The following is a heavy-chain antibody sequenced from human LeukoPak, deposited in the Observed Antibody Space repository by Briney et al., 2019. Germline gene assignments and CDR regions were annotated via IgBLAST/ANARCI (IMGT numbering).Heavy chain of an antibody. CDR1: GFTFSSYE. CDR3: ASSPLGLRNYFDY. Sequence: GGSLRLSCAASGFTFSSYEMTWVRQAPGKGLEWVSYISSSGSTIYYADSVKGRFTISRDNAKNSLYLQMHSLRAEDTAVYYCASSPLGLRNYFDYWGQGTLVTVSS. J-gene: IGHJ4*02. CDR2: ISSSGSTI. D-gene: IGHD3-16*02. V-gene: IGHV3-48*03.